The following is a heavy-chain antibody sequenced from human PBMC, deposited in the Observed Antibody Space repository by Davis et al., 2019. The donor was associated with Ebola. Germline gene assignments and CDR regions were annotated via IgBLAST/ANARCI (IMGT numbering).Heavy chain of an antibody. CDR1: GFTFSSYA. V-gene: IGHV3-7*01. CDR3: ARVTVAGY. J-gene: IGHJ4*02. CDR2: IKQDGSEK. Sequence: GESLKISCSASGFTFSSYAMHWVRQAPGKGLEWVANIKQDGSEKYYVDSVKGRFTISRDNAKNSLYLQMNSLRAEDTAVYYCARVTVAGYWGQGTLVTVSS. D-gene: IGHD6-19*01.